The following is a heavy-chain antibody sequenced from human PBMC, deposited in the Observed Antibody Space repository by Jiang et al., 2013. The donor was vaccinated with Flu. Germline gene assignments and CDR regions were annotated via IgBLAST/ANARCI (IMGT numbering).Heavy chain of an antibody. D-gene: IGHD3-3*01. Sequence: VQLVESGGGVVQPGRSLRLSCAASGFTFSSYAMHWVRQAPGKGLEWVAVISYDGSNKYYADSVKGRFTISRDNSKNTLYLQMNSLRAEDTAVYYCARAKAYYDFWSGYYSREKYYYYYGMDV. CDR1: GFTFSSYA. V-gene: IGHV3-30*04. CDR3: ARAKAYYDFWSGYYSREKYYYYYGMDV. J-gene: IGHJ6*01. CDR2: ISYDGSNK.